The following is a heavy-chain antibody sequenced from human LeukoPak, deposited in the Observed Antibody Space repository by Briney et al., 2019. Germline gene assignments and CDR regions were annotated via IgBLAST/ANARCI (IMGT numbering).Heavy chain of an antibody. CDR1: GFSFTSYW. D-gene: IGHD3-10*01. J-gene: IGHJ4*02. CDR2: INTDGSGT. V-gene: IGHV3-74*01. Sequence: GGSLRLSCAASGFSFTSYWMHWVRQAPGKGLVWISCINTDGSGTTYADSVKGRFTISRDNAKNTLYLQMNGLRAEDTAVYYCTRAYDSGTYSSFDYWGQGTLVTVSS. CDR3: TRAYDSGTYSSFDY.